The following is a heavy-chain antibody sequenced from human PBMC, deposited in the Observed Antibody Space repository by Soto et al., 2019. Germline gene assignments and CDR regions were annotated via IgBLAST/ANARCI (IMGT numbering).Heavy chain of an antibody. Sequence: GGSLRLSCAASGFTFSSYGMHWVRQAPGKGLEWVAVIWYDGSNKYYADSVKGRFTISRDNSKNTLYLQMNSLRAEDTAVYYCARDRARIRARWSYFDYWGQGTLVTVSS. CDR1: GFTFSSYG. D-gene: IGHD6-6*01. V-gene: IGHV3-33*01. CDR2: IWYDGSNK. J-gene: IGHJ4*02. CDR3: ARDRARIRARWSYFDY.